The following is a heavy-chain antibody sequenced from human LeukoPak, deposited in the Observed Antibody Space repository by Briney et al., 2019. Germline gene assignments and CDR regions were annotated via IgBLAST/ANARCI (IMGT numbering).Heavy chain of an antibody. V-gene: IGHV4-34*01. Sequence: PGGSLRLSCAASGFTFSSYWMSWVRQPPGKGLEWIGEINHSGSTNYNPSLKSRVTISVDTSKNQFSLKLSSVTAADTAVYYCARDILGYCSSTSCPGGGYWGQGTLVTVSS. CDR3: ARDILGYCSSTSCPGGGY. CDR2: INHSGST. D-gene: IGHD2-2*01. J-gene: IGHJ4*02. CDR1: GFTFSSYW.